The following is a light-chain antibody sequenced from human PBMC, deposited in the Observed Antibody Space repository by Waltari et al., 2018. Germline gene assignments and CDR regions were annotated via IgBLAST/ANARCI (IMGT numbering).Light chain of an antibody. J-gene: IGKJ3*01. V-gene: IGKV3-20*01. Sequence: EIVLMQSPGTLSLSPGERATLSCRASQSVSSSYLSWYQQKPGQPPRLLINAASTRAPGIPDRFSVSGSGTDFILTISRLEPEDFAMYYCQQYSISPLFTFGPGTKVQI. CDR1: QSVSSSY. CDR3: QQYSISPLFT. CDR2: AAS.